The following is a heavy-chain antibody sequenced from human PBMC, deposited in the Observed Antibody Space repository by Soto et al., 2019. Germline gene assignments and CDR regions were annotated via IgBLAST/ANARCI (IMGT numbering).Heavy chain of an antibody. J-gene: IGHJ6*02. V-gene: IGHV4-30-4*01. Sequence: SETLSLTCTVSGGSISSGDYYWIWIRQPPGKGLEWIGYIYYSGSTYYNPSLKSRVTISIDTSKNQFSLKLSSVTAADTAVYYCARSSDVSMGRGVSRSTYYYYGMDVWGQGTTVT. CDR2: IYYSGST. D-gene: IGHD3-10*01. CDR3: ARSSDVSMGRGVSRSTYYYYGMDV. CDR1: GGSISSGDYY.